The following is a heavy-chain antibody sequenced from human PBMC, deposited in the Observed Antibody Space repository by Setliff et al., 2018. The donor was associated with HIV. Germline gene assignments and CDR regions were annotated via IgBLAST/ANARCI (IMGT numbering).Heavy chain of an antibody. Sequence: SLRLSCTASGFTFGDYAMSWVRQAPGKGLEWVGFIRSKAYGGATKYAASVKGRFTISRDDSKRIAYLQMNSLKTEDTAVYYCQTNYYDTSGYYYEARNYFEYWGQGTRVTVSS. V-gene: IGHV3-49*04. CDR3: QTNYYDTSGYYYEARNYFEY. CDR1: GFTFGDYA. D-gene: IGHD3-22*01. J-gene: IGHJ4*02. CDR2: IRSKAYGGAT.